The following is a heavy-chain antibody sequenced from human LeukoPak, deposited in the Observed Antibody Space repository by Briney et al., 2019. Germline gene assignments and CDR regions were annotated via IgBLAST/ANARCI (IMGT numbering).Heavy chain of an antibody. CDR3: ATAGDSGGSYYFDY. Sequence: PGGSLRLSCAASGFTFSSYAMHWVRQAPGKGLEWVAVISYDGSNKYYADSVKGRFTISRDNSKNTLYLQMNSLRAEDTAVYYCATAGDSGGSYYFDYWGQGTLVTVSS. V-gene: IGHV3-30*04. J-gene: IGHJ4*02. D-gene: IGHD3-22*01. CDR1: GFTFSSYA. CDR2: ISYDGSNK.